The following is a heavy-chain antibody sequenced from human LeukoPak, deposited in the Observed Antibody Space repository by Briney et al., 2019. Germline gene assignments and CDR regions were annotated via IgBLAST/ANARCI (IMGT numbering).Heavy chain of an antibody. D-gene: IGHD3-22*01. CDR1: GYSISSGYY. Sequence: PSETLSLTCAVSGYSISSGYYWGWIRQPPGKGLEWIGSIYHSGSTYYNPSLKSRVTMSVDTSKNQLSLKLSSVTAADTAVYYCASHYYDSSEIDYWGQGTLVTVSS. CDR3: ASHYYDSSEIDY. V-gene: IGHV4-38-2*01. J-gene: IGHJ4*02. CDR2: IYHSGST.